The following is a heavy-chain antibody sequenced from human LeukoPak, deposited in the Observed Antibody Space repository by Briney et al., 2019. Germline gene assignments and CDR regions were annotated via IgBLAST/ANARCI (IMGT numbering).Heavy chain of an antibody. V-gene: IGHV4-38-2*02. CDR1: GYSISSGYY. CDR2: VYHSGST. D-gene: IGHD3-10*01. CDR3: AKSSGSLFDP. Sequence: SETLSLTCTVSGYSISSGYYWGWIRQLPGKGLEWIGSVYHSGSTYYTPPLKSRVTFSVDTSKNQFSLKLSSVTAADTAVYYCAKSSGSLFDPWGQGTLVTVSS. J-gene: IGHJ5*02.